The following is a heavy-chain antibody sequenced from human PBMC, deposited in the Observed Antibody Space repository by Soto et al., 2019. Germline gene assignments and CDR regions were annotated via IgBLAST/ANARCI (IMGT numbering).Heavy chain of an antibody. CDR1: GFTFSTYW. V-gene: IGHV3-74*01. J-gene: IGHJ4*02. CDR3: AAGGSGYYAN. Sequence: EVQLVESGGDLVQPGGSLRLSCAASGFTFSTYWMHWVRQAPGKGLLWVSRIKTDGTYATYADSVKGRFTISRDNAKTPLYLQMTSLRVEDAAVYYCAAGGSGYYANWGQGTLVTVSS. CDR2: IKTDGTYA. D-gene: IGHD3-22*01.